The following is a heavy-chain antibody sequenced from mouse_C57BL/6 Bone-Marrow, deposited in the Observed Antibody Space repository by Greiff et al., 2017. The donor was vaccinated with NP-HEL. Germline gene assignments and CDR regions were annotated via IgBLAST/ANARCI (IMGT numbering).Heavy chain of an antibody. CDR2: LSRGGDYI. J-gene: IGHJ3*01. V-gene: IGHV5-9-1*02. Sequence: EVLLVESGEGLVKPGGSLKLSCAASGFTFSSYALSWVRQTPGQRLEWVAYLSRGGDYIYYADTDKGRFTISRDNARNTLYLQMSSLKSEDTAVYYCTRGGSITTVADWFAYWGQGTLVTVSA. D-gene: IGHD1-1*01. CDR3: TRGGSITTVADWFAY. CDR1: GFTFSSYA.